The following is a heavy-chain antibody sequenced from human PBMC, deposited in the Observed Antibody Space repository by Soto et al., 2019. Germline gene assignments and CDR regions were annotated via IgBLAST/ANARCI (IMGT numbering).Heavy chain of an antibody. D-gene: IGHD1-1*01. CDR2: ISYDGSNK. J-gene: IGHJ4*02. V-gene: IGHV3-30*18. CDR3: AKDSRFPTGTFSY. CDR1: GFTFSSYG. Sequence: QVQLVESGGGVVQPGRSLRLSCAASGFTFSSYGMHWVRQAPGKGLEWVAVISYDGSNKYYADSVKGRFTISRDNSKNMLYLQMNRLRAEDTAVYYCAKDSRFPTGTFSYWGQGPLVTVSS.